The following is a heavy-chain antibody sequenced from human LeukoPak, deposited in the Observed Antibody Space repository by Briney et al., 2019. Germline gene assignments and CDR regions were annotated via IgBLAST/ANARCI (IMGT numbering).Heavy chain of an antibody. Sequence: EASVKVSCKASGYTFTSYDINWVRQATGQGLEWMGWMNPNSGNTGYAQKFQGRVTMTRNTSTSTAYMELSSLRSEDTAVYYCARGYYYGSGSPLDYWGQGTLVTVSS. V-gene: IGHV1-8*01. J-gene: IGHJ4*02. CDR1: GYTFTSYD. D-gene: IGHD3-10*01. CDR3: ARGYYYGSGSPLDY. CDR2: MNPNSGNT.